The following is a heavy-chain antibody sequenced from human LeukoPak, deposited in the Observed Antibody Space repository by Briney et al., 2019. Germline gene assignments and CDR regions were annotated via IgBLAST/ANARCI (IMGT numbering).Heavy chain of an antibody. Sequence: GGSLRLSCAASGFTFSDYYMSWIRQAPGKGLEWVSYISSSGSTIYYADTVKGRFTISRDNDKNSLYLQMNSLRAEDTAVYYCARTLGDIAVAGTEDYWGQGTLVTVSS. CDR2: ISSSGSTI. J-gene: IGHJ4*02. CDR1: GFTFSDYY. CDR3: ARTLGDIAVAGTEDY. D-gene: IGHD6-19*01. V-gene: IGHV3-11*01.